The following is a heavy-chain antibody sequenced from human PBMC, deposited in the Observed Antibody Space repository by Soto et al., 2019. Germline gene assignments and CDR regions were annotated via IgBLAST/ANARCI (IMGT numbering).Heavy chain of an antibody. V-gene: IGHV3-23*01. CDR3: AKGGTHYDFWSGYRSHPDAHFDY. D-gene: IGHD3-3*01. CDR2: ISGSGGST. J-gene: IGHJ4*02. Sequence: GGSLRLSCAASGFTFSSYAMSWVRQAPGKGLEWVSAISGSGGSTYYADSVKGRFTISRDNSKNTLYLQMNSLRAEDTAVYYCAKGGTHYDFWSGYRSHPDAHFDYWGQGTLVTISS. CDR1: GFTFSSYA.